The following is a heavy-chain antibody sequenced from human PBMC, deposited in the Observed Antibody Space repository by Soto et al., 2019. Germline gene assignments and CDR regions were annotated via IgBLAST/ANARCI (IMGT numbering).Heavy chain of an antibody. V-gene: IGHV3-23*01. D-gene: IGHD6-19*01. J-gene: IGHJ4*02. CDR1: GFTFSNNA. CDR3: AKWGGGWYQEKKYFES. Sequence: LLESGGGLVQPGGSLRLSCAATGFTFSNNAMNWVRQPPGKGLAWVSGISNSGATVNYADSVKGRFIISRDNSKNTLYLQMSSLSDEDTAGYFCAKWGGGWYQEKKYFESWGQGTQVTVSS. CDR2: ISNSGATV.